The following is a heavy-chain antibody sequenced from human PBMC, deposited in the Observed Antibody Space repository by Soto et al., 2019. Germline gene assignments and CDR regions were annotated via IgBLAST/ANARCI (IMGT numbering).Heavy chain of an antibody. J-gene: IGHJ6*02. CDR1: GGTFSSHS. CDR2: IIPIFGPA. V-gene: IGHV1-69*13. Sequence: ASVKVSCKSSGGTFSSHSINWVRQAPGQGLEWMGGIIPIFGPANFAKNFQGRVTITADESTTTAYMELSSLTSEDTAVYYCATGSFTSTGGRIGYHYNAMDVWGQGTTVTVSS. D-gene: IGHD1-1*01. CDR3: ATGSFTSTGGRIGYHYNAMDV.